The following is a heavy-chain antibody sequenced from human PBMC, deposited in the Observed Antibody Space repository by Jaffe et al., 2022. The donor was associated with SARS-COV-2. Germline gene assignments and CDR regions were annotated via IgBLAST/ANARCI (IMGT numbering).Heavy chain of an antibody. CDR3: AKVGRQNQWLVLDYFDY. D-gene: IGHD6-19*01. Sequence: EVQLLESGGGLVQPGGSLRLSCAASGFTFSSYAMSWVRQAPGKGLEWVSAISGSGGSTYYADSVKGRFTISRDNSKNTLYLQMNSLRAEDTAVYYCAKVGRQNQWLVLDYFDYWGQGTLVTVSS. CDR2: ISGSGGST. V-gene: IGHV3-23*01. CDR1: GFTFSSYA. J-gene: IGHJ4*02.